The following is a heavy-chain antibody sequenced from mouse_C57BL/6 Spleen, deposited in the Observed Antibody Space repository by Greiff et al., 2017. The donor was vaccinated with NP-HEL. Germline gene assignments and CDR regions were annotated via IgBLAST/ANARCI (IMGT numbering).Heavy chain of an antibody. V-gene: IGHV5-16*01. CDR3: ARESTVRAMDY. CDR2: INYDGSST. D-gene: IGHD1-1*01. CDR1: GFTFSDYY. Sequence: EVKLMESEGGLVQPGSSMKLSCTASGFTFSDYYMAWVRQVPEKGLEWVANINYDGSSTYYLDSLKSRFIISRDNAKNILYLQMSSLKSEDTATYYCARESTVRAMDYWGQGTSVTVSS. J-gene: IGHJ4*01.